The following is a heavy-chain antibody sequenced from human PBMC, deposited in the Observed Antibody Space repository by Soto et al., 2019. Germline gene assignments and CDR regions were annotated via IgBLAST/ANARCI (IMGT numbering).Heavy chain of an antibody. V-gene: IGHV1-8*01. CDR2: MNPNSGNT. D-gene: IGHD3-3*01. Sequence: ASVKVSCKASGYTFTSYDINWVRQATGQGLEWMGWMNPNSGNTGYAQKFQGRVTMTRNTSISTAYMELSSLRSEDTAVYYCARGLGLSITSFGLVPSYNWFDPWGKGTLVAVSS. CDR3: ARGLGLSITSFGLVPSYNWFDP. J-gene: IGHJ5*02. CDR1: GYTFTSYD.